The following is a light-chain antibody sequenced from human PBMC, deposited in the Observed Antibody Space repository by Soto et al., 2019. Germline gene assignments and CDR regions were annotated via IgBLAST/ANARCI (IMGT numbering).Light chain of an antibody. CDR1: RSNIGNNY. Sequence: QSVLTQPPSVSAAPGQKVTVSCSGSRSNIGNNYVSWYQHLPGTAPTLLIYDNDKRPSGIPDRFSASKSGTSATLGITGLQTGDEADYYCEAWDSSLSAGVFGGGTKVTVL. J-gene: IGLJ3*02. CDR2: DND. V-gene: IGLV1-51*01. CDR3: EAWDSSLSAGV.